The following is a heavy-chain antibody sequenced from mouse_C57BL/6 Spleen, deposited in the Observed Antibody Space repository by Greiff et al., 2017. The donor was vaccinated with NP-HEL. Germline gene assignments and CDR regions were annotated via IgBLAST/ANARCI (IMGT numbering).Heavy chain of an antibody. D-gene: IGHD1-1*01. Sequence: DVQLVESGGDLVKPGGSLKLSCAASGFTFSSYGMSWVRQTPDKRLEWVATISSGGSYTYYPDSVKGRFTISRDNAKNTLYLQMSSLKSEDTAMYYCARNYGSSYVHFDYWGQGTTLTVSS. CDR2: ISSGGSYT. CDR3: ARNYGSSYVHFDY. CDR1: GFTFSSYG. J-gene: IGHJ2*01. V-gene: IGHV5-6*01.